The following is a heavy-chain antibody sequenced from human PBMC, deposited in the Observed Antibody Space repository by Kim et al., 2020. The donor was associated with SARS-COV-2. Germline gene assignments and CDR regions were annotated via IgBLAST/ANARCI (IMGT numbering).Heavy chain of an antibody. CDR1: GGSFSGYY. CDR2: INHSGST. D-gene: IGHD3-3*01. Sequence: SQTLSLTCAVYGGSFSGYYWSWIRQPPGKGLEWIGEINHSGSTNYNPSLKSRVTISVDTSKNQFSLKLSSVTAADTAVYYCARGRFGEITIFGVVPTGGWFDTWGQGTLVTVSS. CDR3: ARGRFGEITIFGVVPTGGWFDT. V-gene: IGHV4-34*01. J-gene: IGHJ5*02.